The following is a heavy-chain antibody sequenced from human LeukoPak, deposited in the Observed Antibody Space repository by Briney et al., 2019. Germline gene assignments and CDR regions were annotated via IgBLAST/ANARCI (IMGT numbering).Heavy chain of an antibody. Sequence: GGSLRLSCATSGFTFSNYWMTWVRRAPGKGLEWVANIRGDGSEKYYADSVKGRFTISRDNTKNSLVLQISSLRVEDTALYYCARDLTPDATTFSYDAFDIWGQGTMVTVSS. J-gene: IGHJ3*02. CDR3: ARDLTPDATTFSYDAFDI. V-gene: IGHV3-7*03. CDR1: GFTFSNYW. CDR2: IRGDGSEK. D-gene: IGHD3-9*01.